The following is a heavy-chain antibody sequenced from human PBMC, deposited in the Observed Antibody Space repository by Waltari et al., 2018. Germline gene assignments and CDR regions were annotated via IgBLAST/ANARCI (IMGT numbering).Heavy chain of an antibody. CDR1: GYSISRGYY. Sequence: QVQLQESGPGLVKPSETLSLTCAVSGYSISRGYYLGWIRQPPGKWLEWIGSIYHRGSTYYNPSLKSRVTISVDTSKNQFSLKLSSVTAADTAVYYCARLISRGYSGYEYWGQGTLVTVSS. CDR2: IYHRGST. J-gene: IGHJ4*02. V-gene: IGHV4-38-2*01. CDR3: ARLISRGYSGYEY. D-gene: IGHD5-12*01.